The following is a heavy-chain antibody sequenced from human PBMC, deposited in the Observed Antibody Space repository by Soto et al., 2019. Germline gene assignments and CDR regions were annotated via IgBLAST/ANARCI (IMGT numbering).Heavy chain of an antibody. CDR1: GFTFGDSY. V-gene: IGHV3-11*06. D-gene: IGHD2-15*01. Sequence: PGGSLRLSCAGSGFTFGDSYMSWIRQAPGKGLEWLSYISPGSRYPAYADSVKGRFTISRDNARRSLFLQMTSLTAEDTAMYYCLRGGGGALFDPWGQGTMVTVS. CDR3: LRGGGGALFDP. J-gene: IGHJ5*02. CDR2: ISPGSRYP.